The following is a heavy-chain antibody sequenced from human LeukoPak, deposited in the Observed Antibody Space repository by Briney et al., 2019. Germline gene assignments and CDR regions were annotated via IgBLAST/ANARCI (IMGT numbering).Heavy chain of an antibody. CDR2: INHSGST. J-gene: IGHJ4*02. Sequence: SETLSLTCAVYGGSFSGYYWSWIRQPPGKGLEWIGEINHSGSTNYNPSLKSRVTISVDTSKNQFSLKLSSVTAADTAVYYCARGSITMISSHFDYWGQGTLVTVSS. V-gene: IGHV4-34*01. D-gene: IGHD3-22*01. CDR1: GGSFSGYY. CDR3: ARGSITMISSHFDY.